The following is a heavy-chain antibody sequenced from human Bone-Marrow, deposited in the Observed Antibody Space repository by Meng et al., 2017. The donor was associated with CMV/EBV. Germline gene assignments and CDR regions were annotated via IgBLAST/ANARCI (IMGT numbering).Heavy chain of an antibody. CDR1: GFTFSSYG. CDR2: IRYDGSNK. D-gene: IGHD1-26*01. CDR3: TSGGSMTDY. Sequence: GESLKISCAASGFTFSSYGMHWVRQAPGKGLEWVAFIRYDGSNKYYADSVKGRFTISRDNSKNTAYLQMNSLKTEDTAVYYCTSGGSMTDYWGQGTLVTVSS. V-gene: IGHV3-30*02. J-gene: IGHJ4*02.